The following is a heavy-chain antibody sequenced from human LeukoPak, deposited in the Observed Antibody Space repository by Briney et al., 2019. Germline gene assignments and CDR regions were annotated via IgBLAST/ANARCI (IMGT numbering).Heavy chain of an antibody. D-gene: IGHD3-9*01. J-gene: IGHJ4*02. V-gene: IGHV3-7*03. CDR1: GFTFSSYW. CDR3: AKSPVLRYFDWLLFPPYYFDY. Sequence: PGGSLRLSCAASGFTFSSYWMSWVRQAPGKGLEWVANIKQDGSEKYYVDSVKGRFTISRDNSKNTLYLQMNSLRAEDTAVYYCAKSPVLRYFDWLLFPPYYFDYWGQGTLVTVSS. CDR2: IKQDGSEK.